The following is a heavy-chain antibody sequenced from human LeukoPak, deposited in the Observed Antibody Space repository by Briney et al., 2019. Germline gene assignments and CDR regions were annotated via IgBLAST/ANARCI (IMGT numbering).Heavy chain of an antibody. CDR3: AKLGGHPLHNYYVGV. J-gene: IGHJ6*03. CDR1: GFTFSRYA. D-gene: IGHD3-16*01. CDR2: ILDSGYST. V-gene: IGHV3-23*01. Sequence: GRSLRLSCAASGFTFSRYAMSWDRQAPGKGLEWVSGILDSGYSTYYANSVKGRFTISRDNSNNTLYLQMNSRRAEDTAVYYCAKLGGHPLHNYYVGVWGKGTTVAVSS.